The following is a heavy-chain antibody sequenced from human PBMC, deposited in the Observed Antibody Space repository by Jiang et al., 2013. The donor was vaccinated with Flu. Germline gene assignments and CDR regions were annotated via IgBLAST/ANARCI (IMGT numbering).Heavy chain of an antibody. Sequence: GPGLVKSSQTLSLTCTVSGAPISSSDYYWSWIRQHPGKGLEWIGYIFYTGSTSYNPSLKSRVTISVDTSKNQFSLKLSSVTAADTAVYYCARDVRDTYGSPDYWGQGTLVTVSS. D-gene: IGHD5-18*01. CDR2: IFYTGST. CDR1: GAPISSSDYY. V-gene: IGHV4-31*03. J-gene: IGHJ4*02. CDR3: ARDVRDTYGSPDY.